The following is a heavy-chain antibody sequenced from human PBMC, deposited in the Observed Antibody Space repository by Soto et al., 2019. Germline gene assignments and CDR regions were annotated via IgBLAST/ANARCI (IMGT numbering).Heavy chain of an antibody. CDR1: GYTFTGYY. Sequence: QVQLVQSGAEVKKPGASVKVSCKASGYTFTGYYMHWVRQALGQGFEWMGWINPNSGGTNYAQKFQGWVTMTRDTSISTAYMELSRLRADDTAVYYCATYSSRSSHAFDIWGQGTMVTVSS. D-gene: IGHD6-19*01. J-gene: IGHJ3*02. V-gene: IGHV1-2*04. CDR3: ATYSSRSSHAFDI. CDR2: INPNSGGT.